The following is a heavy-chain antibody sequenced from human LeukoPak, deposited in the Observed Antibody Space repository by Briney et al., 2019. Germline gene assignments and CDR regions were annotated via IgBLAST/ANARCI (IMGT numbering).Heavy chain of an antibody. J-gene: IGHJ6*02. CDR2: ISGLGGSV. D-gene: IGHD3-9*01. Sequence: GGSLRLSCAASGFLFGSYGMTWVRQAPGKGLEWVSGISGLGGSVDYADSVKGRFTISRDNSKDTLYLQLNSLKAEDTAVYYCAKRGVSLTMFWGMDVWGQGTTVTVSS. V-gene: IGHV3-23*01. CDR1: GFLFGSYG. CDR3: AKRGVSLTMFWGMDV.